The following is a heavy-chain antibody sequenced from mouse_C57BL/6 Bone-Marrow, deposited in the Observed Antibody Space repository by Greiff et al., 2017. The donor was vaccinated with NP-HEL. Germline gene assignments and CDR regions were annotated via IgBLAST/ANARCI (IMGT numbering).Heavy chain of an antibody. V-gene: IGHV5-15*01. Sequence: EVKVVESGGGLVQPGGSLKLSCAASGFTFSDYGMAWVRQAPRKGPEWVAFISNLAYSIYYADTVTGRFTISRENAKNTLYLEMSSLRSEDTAMYYCARRDYDGTWFAYWGQGTLVTVSA. CDR3: ARRDYDGTWFAY. D-gene: IGHD1-1*01. J-gene: IGHJ3*01. CDR2: ISNLAYSI. CDR1: GFTFSDYG.